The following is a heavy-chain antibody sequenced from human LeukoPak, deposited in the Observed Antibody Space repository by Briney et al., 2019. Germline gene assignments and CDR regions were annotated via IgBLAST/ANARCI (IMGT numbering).Heavy chain of an antibody. CDR1: GYTFTGYY. CDR2: INPNSGGT. V-gene: IGHV1-2*02. D-gene: IGHD6-6*01. Sequence: ASVKVSCKASGYTFTGYYMHWVRQAPGQGLEWMGWINPNSGGTNYAQKFQGRVTMTRDTSISTAYMELSRLRSDDTAVYYCARDLLGEQLIRDHYYYMDVWGKGTTVTVSS. CDR3: ARDLLGEQLIRDHYYYMDV. J-gene: IGHJ6*03.